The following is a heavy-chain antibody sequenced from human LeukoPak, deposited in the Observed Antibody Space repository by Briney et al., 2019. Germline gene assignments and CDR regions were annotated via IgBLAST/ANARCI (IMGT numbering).Heavy chain of an antibody. D-gene: IGHD5-24*01. CDR2: IYHSGST. CDR1: GGSISSGGYS. J-gene: IGHJ4*02. V-gene: IGHV4-30-2*01. CDR3: AKIERFPLKGRDGYNSQPFGSY. Sequence: PSQTLSLTCAVSGGSISSGGYSWSWIRQPPGKGLEWIGYIYHSGSTYYNPSLKSRVTISVDTPKNQFSLKLSSVTAADTAVYYCAKIERFPLKGRDGYNSQPFGSYWGQGTLVTVSS.